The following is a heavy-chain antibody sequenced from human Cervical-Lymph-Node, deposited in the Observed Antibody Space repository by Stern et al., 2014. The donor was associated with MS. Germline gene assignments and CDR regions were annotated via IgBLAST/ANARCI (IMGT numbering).Heavy chain of an antibody. CDR1: GYTFTNNG. J-gene: IGHJ4*02. D-gene: IGHD1-1*01. CDR3: ARGDDKTSYDY. V-gene: IGHV1-18*01. CDR2: VSTYNGNT. Sequence: QVQLVESGAEVKKPGASVKVSCKASGYTFTNNGINWVRLAPGQGLEWLGCVSTYNGNTKYAQKLRGRVTMTTDTSTSTAYMELRSLRSDYTAVYYCARGDDKTSYDYWGQGTLVTVSS.